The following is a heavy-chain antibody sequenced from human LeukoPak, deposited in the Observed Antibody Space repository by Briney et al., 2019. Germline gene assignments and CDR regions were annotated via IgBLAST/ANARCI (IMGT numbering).Heavy chain of an antibody. V-gene: IGHV4-4*07. CDR1: GGSISSYY. Sequence: SETLSLTCTVSGGSISSYYWSWIRQPAGKGLEWIGRIYTSGSTNYNPSLKSRVTMSVDTSKNQFSLKLSSVTAADTAVYYCARAYSSSWYFNWFDPWGQGTLVTVSS. CDR2: IYTSGST. D-gene: IGHD6-13*01. J-gene: IGHJ5*02. CDR3: ARAYSSSWYFNWFDP.